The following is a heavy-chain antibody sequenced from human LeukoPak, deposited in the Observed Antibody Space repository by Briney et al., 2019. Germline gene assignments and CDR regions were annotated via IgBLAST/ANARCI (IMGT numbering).Heavy chain of an antibody. CDR2: ISSSSSTI. CDR1: GFTFSNYW. Sequence: GGSLRLSCAASGFTFSNYWMSWVRQAPGKGLEWVSYISSSSSTIYYADSVKGRFTISRDNSKNTLYLQMNSLRAEDTAVYYCAARDCSSNSCYRFDYWGQGTLITVSS. CDR3: AARDCSSNSCYRFDY. D-gene: IGHD2-2*02. V-gene: IGHV3-48*01. J-gene: IGHJ4*02.